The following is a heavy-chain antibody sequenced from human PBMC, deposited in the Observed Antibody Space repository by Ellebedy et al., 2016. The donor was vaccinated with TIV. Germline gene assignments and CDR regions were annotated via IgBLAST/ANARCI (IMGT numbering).Heavy chain of an antibody. V-gene: IGHV3-30*18. J-gene: IGHJ4*02. D-gene: IGHD1-7*01. CDR2: LSFDGINK. CDR1: GFTFTSYG. CDR3: AKAGTQGASDY. Sequence: GESLKISCTASGFTFTSYGMHLVRQAPGKGLEWVAFLSFDGINKYYADSVRGRFTISRDISKNTLYLQMNSLRAEDTALYYCAKAGTQGASDYWGQGTLVTVSS.